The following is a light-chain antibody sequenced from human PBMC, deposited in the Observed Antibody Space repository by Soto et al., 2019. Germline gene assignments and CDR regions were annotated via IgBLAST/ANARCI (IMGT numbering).Light chain of an antibody. V-gene: IGLV2-14*01. CDR1: SSYVGGYNY. CDR3: SSYTSSSTSV. Sequence: SVLNTPAPLSGSPGQEISLSCTGTSSYVGGYNYVSWYQQHPGKAPKLMIYEVSNRPSGVSNRFSGSKSGNTASLTISGLQAEDEADYYCSSYTSSSTSVFGTGNKVNV. J-gene: IGLJ1*01. CDR2: EVS.